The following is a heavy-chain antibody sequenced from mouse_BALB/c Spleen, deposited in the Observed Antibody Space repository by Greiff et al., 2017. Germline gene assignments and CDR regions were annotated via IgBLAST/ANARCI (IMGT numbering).Heavy chain of an antibody. CDR1: GYSFTGYY. J-gene: IGHJ4*01. CDR3: ARTVLYYAMDY. CDR2: ISCYNGAT. Sequence: LVKTGASVKISCKASGYSFTGYYMHWVKQSHGKSLEWIGYISCYNGATSYNQKFKGKATFTVDISSSTAYMQFNSLTSEDSAVYYCARTVLYYAMDYWGQGTSVTVSS. D-gene: IGHD1-1*01. V-gene: IGHV1S34*01.